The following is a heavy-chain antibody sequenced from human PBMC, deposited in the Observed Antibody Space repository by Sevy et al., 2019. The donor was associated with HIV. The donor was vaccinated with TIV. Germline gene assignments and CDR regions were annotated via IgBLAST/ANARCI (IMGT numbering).Heavy chain of an antibody. J-gene: IGHJ3*01. CDR1: GFTFSSYS. Sequence: GGSLRLSCAASGFTFSSYSMNWVRQAPGKGLEWVSSIISSSRYICYPDSVRGRFTISRDNAKNSLYLQMNSLRAEDSAVYYCASAGVVIEKDALDFWGQGTMVTVSS. D-gene: IGHD3-3*01. CDR2: IISSSRYI. CDR3: ASAGVVIEKDALDF. V-gene: IGHV3-21*01.